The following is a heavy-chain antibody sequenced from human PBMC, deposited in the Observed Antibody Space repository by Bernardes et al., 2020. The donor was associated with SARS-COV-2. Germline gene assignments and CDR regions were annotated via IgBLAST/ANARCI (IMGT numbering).Heavy chain of an antibody. J-gene: IGHJ6*03. CDR1: GGSISSYY. CDR2: IYYSGST. V-gene: IGHV4-59*01. D-gene: IGHD3-3*01. CDR3: ARARYDFSYYYYMDV. Sequence: SETLSLTCTVSGGSISSYYWSWIRQPPGKGLEWIGYIYYSGSTNYNPSLKSRVTISVDTSKNQFSLKLSSVTAADTAVYYCARARYDFSYYYYMDVWGKGTTVTVSS.